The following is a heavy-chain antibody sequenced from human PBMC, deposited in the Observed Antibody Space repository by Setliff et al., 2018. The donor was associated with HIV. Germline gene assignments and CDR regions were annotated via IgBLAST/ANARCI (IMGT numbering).Heavy chain of an antibody. Sequence: AASVKVSCKTSGYTFDGHYLHWVRQAPGQGLEWMGRISPNNFNTQYAKNFQGRVTMTWDTSTSTGYMEVYRLRSDDTAVYFCARSCRSSGYCHFDYWGQGTLVTVSS. CDR3: ARSCRSSGYCHFDY. CDR1: GYTFDGHY. V-gene: IGHV1-2*06. J-gene: IGHJ4*02. D-gene: IGHD3-22*01. CDR2: ISPNNFNT.